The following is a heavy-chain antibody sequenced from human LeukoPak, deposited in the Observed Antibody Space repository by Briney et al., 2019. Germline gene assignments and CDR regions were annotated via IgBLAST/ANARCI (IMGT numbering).Heavy chain of an antibody. CDR3: ATGGTQGYNNG. CDR2: ISSSSYI. J-gene: IGHJ4*02. Sequence: GGSLRLSCAASGFTFSSYSMNWVRQAPGKGLEWVSSISSSSYIYYADSVKGRFTISRDNAKSSLYLQMNSLRAEDTAVYYCATGGTQGYNNGWGQGILVTVSS. D-gene: IGHD5-24*01. CDR1: GFTFSSYS. V-gene: IGHV3-21*04.